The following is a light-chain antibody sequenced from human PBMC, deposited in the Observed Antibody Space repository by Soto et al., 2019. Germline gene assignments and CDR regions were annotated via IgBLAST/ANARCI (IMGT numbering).Light chain of an antibody. V-gene: IGLV1-47*01. Sequence: QSVLPQPPSASGTPGQRVTISCSGSSSNIGSNYVYWYQQLPGTAPQLLIYRNNQRPSGVPDRFSGSKSGTSASLAISGLRSEDEADYYCAAWDDSVSEGVFGGGTELAV. J-gene: IGLJ2*01. CDR3: AAWDDSVSEGV. CDR1: SSNIGSNY. CDR2: RNN.